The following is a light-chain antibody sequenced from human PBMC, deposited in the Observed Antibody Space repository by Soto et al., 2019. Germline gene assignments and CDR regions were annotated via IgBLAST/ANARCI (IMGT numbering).Light chain of an antibody. Sequence: EIVVTQSPATLSVSPGERATLSCRASQSVSRKLAWFQQKPVQAPRLLXYGASTRANGIPARFSGSGSGTELTLTISSLQSEDFAVYYCQQYNNWPTITFGQGTRLEI. V-gene: IGKV3-15*01. J-gene: IGKJ5*01. CDR1: QSVSRK. CDR2: GAS. CDR3: QQYNNWPTIT.